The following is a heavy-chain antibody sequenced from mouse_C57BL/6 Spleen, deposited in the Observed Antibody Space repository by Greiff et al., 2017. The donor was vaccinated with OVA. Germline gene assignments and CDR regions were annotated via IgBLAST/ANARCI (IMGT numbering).Heavy chain of an antibody. J-gene: IGHJ4*01. CDR2: ISSGGDYI. V-gene: IGHV5-9-1*02. CDR1: GFTFSSYA. D-gene: IGHD2-5*01. CDR3: TREYSKDAMDY. Sequence: EVKVVESGEGLVKPGGSLKLSCAASGFTFSSYAMSWVRQPPEKRLEWVAYISSGGDYIYYADTVKGRFTISRDNARNTLYLQMSSLKSEDTAMYYCTREYSKDAMDYWGQGTSVTVSS.